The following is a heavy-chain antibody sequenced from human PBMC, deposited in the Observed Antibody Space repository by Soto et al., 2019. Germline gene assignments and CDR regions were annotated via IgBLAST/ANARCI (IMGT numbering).Heavy chain of an antibody. Sequence: QVQLQESGPGLVKPSETLSLTCTVSGGSISSYYWSWIRQPPGKGLEWIGYIYYSGSTNYNPSLTSRVTISVDTSKTQFSVKLSSVTAADTAVYYCARHVPWLVTFDYWGQGTLVTVSS. J-gene: IGHJ4*02. CDR3: ARHVPWLVTFDY. V-gene: IGHV4-59*08. CDR2: IYYSGST. CDR1: GGSISSYY. D-gene: IGHD6-19*01.